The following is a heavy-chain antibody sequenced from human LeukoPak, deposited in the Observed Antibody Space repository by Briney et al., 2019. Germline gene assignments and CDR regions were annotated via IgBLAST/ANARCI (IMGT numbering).Heavy chain of an antibody. CDR2: IIPILGIG. CDR3: ARDLRRRYYGSGSSINWFDP. V-gene: IGHV1-69*04. CDR1: GSSFSSYA. D-gene: IGHD3-10*01. Sequence: SVTVSCKASGSSFSSYAISWVRQAPGQGLEWMGRIIPILGIGNYAQEVQGRVPITTYKSTSTAYMELRSLRSEETAVYYCARDLRRRYYGSGSSINWFDPWGQGTLVTVSS. J-gene: IGHJ5*02.